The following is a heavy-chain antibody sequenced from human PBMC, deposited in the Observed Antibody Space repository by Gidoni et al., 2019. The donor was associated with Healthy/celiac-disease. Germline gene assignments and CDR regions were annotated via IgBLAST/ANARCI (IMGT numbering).Heavy chain of an antibody. Sequence: QVQLQQWGAGLLKPSETLSLTCAVYGGSFSGYYWSWIRPPPGKGLEWIGEINHSGSTNYNPSLKSRVTISVDTSKNQFSLKLSSVTAADTAVYYCARGRLLPYYYYGMDVWGQGTTVTVSS. J-gene: IGHJ6*02. CDR1: GGSFSGYY. D-gene: IGHD2-15*01. CDR3: ARGRLLPYYYYGMDV. CDR2: INHSGST. V-gene: IGHV4-34*01.